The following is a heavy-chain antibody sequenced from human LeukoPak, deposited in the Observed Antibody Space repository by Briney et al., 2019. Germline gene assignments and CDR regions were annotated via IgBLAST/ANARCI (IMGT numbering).Heavy chain of an antibody. V-gene: IGHV3-7*01. Sequence: GGSLRLSCAVSGVSLNKDWLSGVRQAPGEGLEWGANINQDESEKYYVDSAKGRFTISRDTAENSVSLQMNSLRDEDAAVYYCASGRFSYGWGMDVWGQGPTVTVSS. J-gene: IGHJ6*02. CDR1: GVSLNKDW. CDR2: INQDESEK. D-gene: IGHD3-10*01. CDR3: ASGRFSYGWGMDV.